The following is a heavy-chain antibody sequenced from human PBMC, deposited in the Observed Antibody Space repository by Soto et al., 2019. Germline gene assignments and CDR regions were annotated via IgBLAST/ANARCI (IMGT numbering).Heavy chain of an antibody. J-gene: IGHJ3*01. D-gene: IGHD2-15*01. CDR2: MAPFSGNT. CDR1: GYTFTSFD. Sequence: GSSVKVSCKASGYTFTSFDISWLRQATGQGLEWMGWMAPFSGNTGSAQKFQGRISLTRNTSINTAYMELTGLTSDGTAMYYCARGLCTGGTCYGLTFDLWGQGTVVTVSS. CDR3: ARGLCTGGTCYGLTFDL. V-gene: IGHV1-8*01.